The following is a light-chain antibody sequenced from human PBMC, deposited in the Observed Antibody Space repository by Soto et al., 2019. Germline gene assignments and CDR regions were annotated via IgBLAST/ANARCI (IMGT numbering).Light chain of an antibody. CDR3: QKYGPSRIT. J-gene: IGKJ5*01. CDR2: GAS. V-gene: IGKV3-20*01. CDR1: QSFSSSY. Sequence: EIVLTQSPGTLSLSPGERATLSCRASQSFSSSYLAWYQQKPGQAPRLLIFGASTRATGIPDRFSGGGSGTDFTLTITRLELEDFAVYYCQKYGPSRITFGQGTRLEIK.